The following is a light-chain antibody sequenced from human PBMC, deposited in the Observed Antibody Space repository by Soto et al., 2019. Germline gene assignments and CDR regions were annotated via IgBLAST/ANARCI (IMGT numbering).Light chain of an antibody. V-gene: IGKV3-20*01. Sequence: IRLTQSPGTLSLSPGERATLSCRASQTVTRDYLAWYQQKPGQAPRLLIYGASNRATGIPDRLSGSGSGTDFTLTISRLEPEDFAVYYCQQYGSSGTFGQGTKVDIK. CDR3: QQYGSSGT. CDR1: QTVTRDY. CDR2: GAS. J-gene: IGKJ1*01.